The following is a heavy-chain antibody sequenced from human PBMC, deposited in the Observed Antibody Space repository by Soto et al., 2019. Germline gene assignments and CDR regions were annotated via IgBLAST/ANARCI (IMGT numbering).Heavy chain of an antibody. D-gene: IGHD6-19*01. V-gene: IGHV3-9*01. J-gene: IGHJ4*02. CDR1: GFTFDDYA. Sequence: EVQLVESGGGLVQPGRSLRLSCAASGFTFDDYAMHWVRQAPGKGLEWVSGMSWNSGTIAYADSVKGRFTVSRDNAKNSLYLQMNSLRADDTAVYYCAKDIRRGFSSAWGDWGQGALVTVS. CDR3: AKDIRRGFSSAWGD. CDR2: MSWNSGTI.